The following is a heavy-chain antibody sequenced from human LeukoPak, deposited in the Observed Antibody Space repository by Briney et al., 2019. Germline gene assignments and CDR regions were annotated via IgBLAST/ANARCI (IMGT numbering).Heavy chain of an antibody. CDR2: ISSNGGST. J-gene: IGHJ4*02. CDR1: GFTFSSYA. Sequence: GGSLRLSCAASGFTFSSYAFHWVRQAPGKGLEYVSAISSNGGSTYYANSVKGRFTNSRDNSKNTLYLQMGSLRAEDMAVYYCARGGPYGDYGDYWGQGTLVTVSS. CDR3: ARGGPYGDYGDY. D-gene: IGHD4-17*01. V-gene: IGHV3-64*01.